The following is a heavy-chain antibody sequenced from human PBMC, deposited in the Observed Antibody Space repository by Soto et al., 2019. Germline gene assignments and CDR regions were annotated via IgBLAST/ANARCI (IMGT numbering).Heavy chain of an antibody. D-gene: IGHD5-18*01. CDR3: ARGGGYSFGFLFDY. V-gene: IGHV4-59*01. Sequence: PSETLSLTCTVSGDSISSYYWSWIRQPPGKGLEWIGYIYHSGSAMYNPSLKSRVSMSIDTSNSQFSLKLSSVTAADTAAYFCARGGGYSFGFLFDYWGLGTLVTVYS. CDR1: GDSISSYY. J-gene: IGHJ4*02. CDR2: IYHSGSA.